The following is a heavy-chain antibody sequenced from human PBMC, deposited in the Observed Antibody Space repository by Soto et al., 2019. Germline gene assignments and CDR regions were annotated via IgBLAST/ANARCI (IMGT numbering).Heavy chain of an antibody. CDR1: GGSFSVFY. Sequence: PAEALTVPCALYGGSFSVFYWSWIRQPPGRGLEWIGEINDSGTTNYNPSLKSRVTISADTSKTHFSLRLTSVTAADTALYYCARETSQNVYSNYGMDVWGQGTTVTVSS. V-gene: IGHV4-34*01. CDR3: ARETSQNVYSNYGMDV. CDR2: INDSGTT. J-gene: IGHJ6*01.